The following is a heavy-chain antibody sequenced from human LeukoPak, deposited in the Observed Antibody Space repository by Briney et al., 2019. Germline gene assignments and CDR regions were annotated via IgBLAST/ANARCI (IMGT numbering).Heavy chain of an antibody. Sequence: PSETLSLTCAVYGGSFSGYYWSWIRQPPGKGLEWIGEINHSGSTNYNPSLKSRVTISVDTSKNQFSLKLSSVTAADTAVCYCARASRGYHYYYGMDVWGQGTTVTVSS. V-gene: IGHV4-34*01. CDR3: ARASRGYHYYYGMDV. CDR1: GGSFSGYY. CDR2: INHSGST. J-gene: IGHJ6*02.